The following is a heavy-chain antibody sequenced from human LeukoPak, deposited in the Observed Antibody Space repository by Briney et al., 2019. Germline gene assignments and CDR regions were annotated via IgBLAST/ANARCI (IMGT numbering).Heavy chain of an antibody. J-gene: IGHJ4*02. D-gene: IGHD1-1*01. Sequence: PGGSLRLSCAASGFTFSYYAMNWVRQAPGEGLEWVSAICDRGDSTFYADSVRGRFTISRDISKNTLYLQVNSLRAEDTAIYYCAKDRDNWNDGDYFDYWGQGTLVTVSS. CDR1: GFTFSYYA. CDR2: ICDRGDST. CDR3: AKDRDNWNDGDYFDY. V-gene: IGHV3-23*01.